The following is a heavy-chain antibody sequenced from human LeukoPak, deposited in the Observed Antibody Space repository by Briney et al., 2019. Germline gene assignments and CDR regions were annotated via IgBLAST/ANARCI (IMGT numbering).Heavy chain of an antibody. CDR1: GGTFSSYA. CDR2: IIPIFGTA. Sequence: SVKVSCKASGGTFSSYAISWVRQAPGQGLEWMGRIIPIFGTANYAQKFQGRVTITTDESTSTAYMELSSMRSEDTAVYYCARDRGTAGAFDIWGQGTMVTVSS. V-gene: IGHV1-69*05. J-gene: IGHJ3*02. CDR3: ARDRGTAGAFDI. D-gene: IGHD6-13*01.